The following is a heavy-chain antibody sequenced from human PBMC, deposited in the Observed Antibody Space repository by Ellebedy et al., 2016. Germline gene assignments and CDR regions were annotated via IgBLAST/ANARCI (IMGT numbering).Heavy chain of an antibody. CDR1: GYTFTGYY. V-gene: IGHV1-2*02. D-gene: IGHD3-10*01. CDR2: INPNSGGT. J-gene: IGHJ5*02. Sequence: ASVKVSCXASGYTFTGYYMHWVRQAPGQGLEWMGWINPNSGGTNYAQKFQGRVTMTRNTSISTAYMELSSLRSEDTAVYYCARGYRLNSLLWFGEPYNWFDPWGQGTLVTVSS. CDR3: ARGYRLNSLLWFGEPYNWFDP.